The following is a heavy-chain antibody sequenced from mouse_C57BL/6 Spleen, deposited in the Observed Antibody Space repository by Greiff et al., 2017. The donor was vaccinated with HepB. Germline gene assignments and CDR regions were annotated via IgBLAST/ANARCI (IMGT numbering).Heavy chain of an antibody. CDR2: IYPGNSDT. Sequence: DVQLQESGTVLARPGASVKMSCKTSGYTFTSYWMHWVKQRPGQGLEWIGAIYPGNSDTSYNQKFKGKAKLTAVTSASTAYMELSSLTNEDSAVYYCTRSLYYYGSSYDYFDYWGQGTTLTVSS. V-gene: IGHV1-5*01. CDR1: GYTFTSYW. J-gene: IGHJ2*01. D-gene: IGHD1-1*01. CDR3: TRSLYYYGSSYDYFDY.